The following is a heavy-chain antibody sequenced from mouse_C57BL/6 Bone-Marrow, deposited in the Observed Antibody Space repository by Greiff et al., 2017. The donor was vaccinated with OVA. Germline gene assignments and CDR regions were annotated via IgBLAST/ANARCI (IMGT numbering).Heavy chain of an antibody. D-gene: IGHD1-1*01. J-gene: IGHJ2*01. CDR1: GYTFTSYW. CDR3: AVITRGFDY. V-gene: IGHV1-61*01. CDR2: IYPSDSET. Sequence: QVQLQQPGAELVRPGSSVKLSCKASGYTFTSYWMDWVKQRPGQGLEWIGNIYPSDSETHYNQKFKDKATLTVDKSSSTAYMQLSSLTSEDSAVYYCAVITRGFDYWGQGTTLTVSS.